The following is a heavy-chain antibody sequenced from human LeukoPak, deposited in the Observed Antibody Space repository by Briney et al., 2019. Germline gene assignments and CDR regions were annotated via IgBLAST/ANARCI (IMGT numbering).Heavy chain of an antibody. D-gene: IGHD6-6*01. V-gene: IGHV4-59*08. J-gene: IGHJ4*02. CDR3: AGQNGQLVNY. CDR2: VSDSGST. CDR1: GASISSYY. Sequence: PSETLSLTCTVSGASISSYYWSWIRQPPGKGLEWIGYVSDSGSTNYNPSLKSRVTISVDTSKNQFSLKLSSVTAADTAVYYCAGQNGQLVNYWGQGILVTVSS.